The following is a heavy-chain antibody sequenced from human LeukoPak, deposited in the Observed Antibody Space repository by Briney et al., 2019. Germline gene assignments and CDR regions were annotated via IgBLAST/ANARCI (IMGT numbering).Heavy chain of an antibody. D-gene: IGHD3-10*01. Sequence: GASVKVSCKASGYTFTGYYMHWVRQAPGQGLEWMGWINPNSGGTNYAQKFQGRVTMTRDTSISTAYMELSRLRSDDTAVYYCAKAGAIWFGELRNWFAPWGQGTLVTVSS. CDR1: GYTFTGYY. V-gene: IGHV1-2*02. CDR2: INPNSGGT. J-gene: IGHJ5*02. CDR3: AKAGAIWFGELRNWFAP.